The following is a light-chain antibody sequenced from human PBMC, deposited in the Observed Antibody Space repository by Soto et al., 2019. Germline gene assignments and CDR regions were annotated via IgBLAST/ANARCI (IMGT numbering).Light chain of an antibody. CDR3: VLYMGGGIRV. CDR1: SGSVSTNYY. CDR2: STN. V-gene: IGLV8-61*01. Sequence: QTVVTQEPSFSVSPGGTVTLTCGLSSGSVSTNYYLSWYQQTPGQAPRTLIYSTNTRSSGVPDRFSGSILGNRAALTITGAQADDESDYYCVLYMGGGIRVFGGGTKLTVL. J-gene: IGLJ3*02.